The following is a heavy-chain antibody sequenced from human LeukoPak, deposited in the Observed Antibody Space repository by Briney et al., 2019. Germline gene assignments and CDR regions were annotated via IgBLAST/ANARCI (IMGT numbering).Heavy chain of an antibody. CDR1: GFTFSSYA. V-gene: IGHV3-23*01. Sequence: PGGSLRLSCAASGFTFSSYAMSWVRQAPGKGLEWVSAISGSGGSTYYADSVKGRFTISRDNSMNTLYLQMNSLRAEDTAVYYCAKDKTPSGGSYRAPTHDYWGQGTLVTVSS. D-gene: IGHD1-26*01. CDR2: ISGSGGST. CDR3: AKDKTPSGGSYRAPTHDY. J-gene: IGHJ4*02.